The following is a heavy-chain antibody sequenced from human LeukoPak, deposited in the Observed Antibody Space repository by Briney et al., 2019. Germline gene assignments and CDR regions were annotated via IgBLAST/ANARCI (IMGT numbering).Heavy chain of an antibody. D-gene: IGHD6-19*01. CDR2: MYASGTT. CDR1: GFTVSGNY. J-gene: IGHJ4*02. V-gene: IGHV3-53*01. CDR3: AREGGPYSSTLRGC. Sequence: GGSLRLSCVVSGFTVSGNYMSWVRQAPGKGLEWVSIMYASGTTDCADSVKGRFTISRDNSKNTLYLQMSSLRVEDTAVYYCAREGGPYSSTLRGCWGQGTLVTVSS.